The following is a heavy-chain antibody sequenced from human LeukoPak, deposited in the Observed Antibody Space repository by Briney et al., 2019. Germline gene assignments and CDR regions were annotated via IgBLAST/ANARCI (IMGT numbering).Heavy chain of an antibody. V-gene: IGHV1-69*05. CDR2: IIPIFGTA. CDR1: GGTFSSYA. Sequence: SVKVSCKASGGTFSSYAISRVRQAPGQGLEWMGRIIPIFGTANYAQKFQGRVTITTDESTSTAYMELSSPRSEDTAVYYCARSKDPTRNPYWYFDLWGRGTLVTVSS. J-gene: IGHJ2*01. CDR3: ARSKDPTRNPYWYFDL.